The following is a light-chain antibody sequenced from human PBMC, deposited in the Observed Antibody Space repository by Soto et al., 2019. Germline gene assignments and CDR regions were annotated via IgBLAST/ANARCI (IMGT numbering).Light chain of an antibody. CDR2: RDS. CDR3: QVWDSSTV. CDR1: NIGSKN. V-gene: IGLV3-9*01. J-gene: IGLJ2*01. Sequence: SYELTQPLSVSVALGQTARITCGGNNIGSKNVHWYQQKPGQAPVLVICRDSNRPSGIPERFSGSNSGNTATLTINRAQVGDEADYYCQVWDSSTVFGGGTKVTVL.